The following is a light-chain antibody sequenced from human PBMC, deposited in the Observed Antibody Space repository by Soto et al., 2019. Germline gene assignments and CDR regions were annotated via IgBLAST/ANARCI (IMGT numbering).Light chain of an antibody. Sequence: EIVMTQSPATVSVSPGERATLSCRASQSVSDNLAWFQQKSGQAPRLLIYGASTRATGIPARFSGSGSGTEFTLTISSLQSVDFAVYYCQQYNNXPLWTFGQGTKVDIK. CDR1: QSVSDN. V-gene: IGKV3-15*01. J-gene: IGKJ1*01. CDR2: GAS. CDR3: QQYNNXPLWT.